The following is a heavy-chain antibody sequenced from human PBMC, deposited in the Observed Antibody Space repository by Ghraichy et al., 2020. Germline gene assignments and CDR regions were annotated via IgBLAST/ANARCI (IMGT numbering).Heavy chain of an antibody. D-gene: IGHD2-15*01. Sequence: GESLNISCAASGFTFSSYAMSWVRQAPGKGLEWVSAISGSGGSTYYADSVKGRFTISRDNSKNTLYLQMNSLRAEDTAVYYCANSYCSGGSCYNYFDYWGQGTLVTVSS. CDR1: GFTFSSYA. CDR2: ISGSGGST. V-gene: IGHV3-23*01. J-gene: IGHJ4*02. CDR3: ANSYCSGGSCYNYFDY.